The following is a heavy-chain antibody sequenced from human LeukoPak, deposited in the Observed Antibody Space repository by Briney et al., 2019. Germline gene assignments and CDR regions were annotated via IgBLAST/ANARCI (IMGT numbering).Heavy chain of an antibody. V-gene: IGHV4-4*07. Sequence: SETLSLTCTVSGGSISSYYWSWIRQHAGKGLEWIGRIYTSGSTNYNPSLKSRVTMSVDTSKNQFSLKLSSVTAADTAVYYCARVAGYYDSSGYYYFDYWGQGTLVTVSS. CDR2: IYTSGST. CDR1: GGSISSYY. CDR3: ARVAGYYDSSGYYYFDY. D-gene: IGHD3-22*01. J-gene: IGHJ4*02.